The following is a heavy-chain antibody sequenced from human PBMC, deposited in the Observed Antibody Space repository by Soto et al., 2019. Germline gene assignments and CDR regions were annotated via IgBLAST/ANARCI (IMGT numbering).Heavy chain of an antibody. D-gene: IGHD2-15*01. J-gene: IGHJ4*02. CDR2: IFSNDEK. Sequence: QVTLKESGPVLVKPTETLTLTCTVSGFSLSNARMGVSWIRQPPGKALEWLAHIFSNDEKSYSTSLKSRLTISKDTSKSQVVLTMTNMDPVDTATYYCARMYTVVTPERSTFDYWGQGTLVTVSS. V-gene: IGHV2-26*01. CDR3: ARMYTVVTPERSTFDY. CDR1: GFSLSNARMG.